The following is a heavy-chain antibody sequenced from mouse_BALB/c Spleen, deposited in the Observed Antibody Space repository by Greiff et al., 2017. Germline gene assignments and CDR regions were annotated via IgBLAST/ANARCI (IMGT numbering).Heavy chain of an antibody. V-gene: IGHV7-1*02. CDR3: ARVTGYYGYFDV. CDR1: GFTFSDFY. Sequence: EVKLVESGGGLVQPGGSLRLSCATSGFTFSDFYMEWVRQPPGKRLEWIAASRNKANDYTTEYSASVKGRFIVSRDTSQSILYLQMNALRAEDTAIYYCARVTGYYGYFDVWGAGTTVTVSS. D-gene: IGHD2-1*01. CDR2: SRNKANDYTT. J-gene: IGHJ1*01.